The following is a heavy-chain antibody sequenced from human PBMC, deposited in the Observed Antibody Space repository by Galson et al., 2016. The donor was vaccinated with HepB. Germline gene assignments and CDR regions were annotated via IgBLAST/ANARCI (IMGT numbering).Heavy chain of an antibody. V-gene: IGHV3-53*01. CDR1: GFSISNSW. Sequence: SLRLSCAASGFSISNSWMSWVRQAPGKGLEWVSVIYSGGTTHYADSVEGRFTVSRDNSKNTLYLQMNSLGAEDTAVYYCARGAPPGTRYFDLWGRGTLVTVSS. CDR3: ARGAPPGTRYFDL. CDR2: IYSGGTT. D-gene: IGHD6-13*01. J-gene: IGHJ2*01.